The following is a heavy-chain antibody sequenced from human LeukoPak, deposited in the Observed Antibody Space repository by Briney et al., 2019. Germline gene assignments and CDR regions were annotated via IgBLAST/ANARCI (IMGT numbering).Heavy chain of an antibody. D-gene: IGHD3-3*01. CDR3: ASADFGVVIHYYYGMDV. CDR2: MNPNSGNT. Sequence: ASVKVSCKASGYTFTSYDINWVRQATGQGLEWMGWMNPNSGNTGYAQKFQGRVTMTRNTSISTAYMELSSLRSEDTAVYYCASADFGVVIHYYYGMDVWGQGTTVTVSS. V-gene: IGHV1-8*01. J-gene: IGHJ6*02. CDR1: GYTFTSYD.